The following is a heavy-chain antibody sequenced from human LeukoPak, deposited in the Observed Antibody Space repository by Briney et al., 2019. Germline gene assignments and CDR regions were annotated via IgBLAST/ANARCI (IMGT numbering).Heavy chain of an antibody. CDR2: IWYDGSNK. J-gene: IGHJ4*02. D-gene: IGHD3-16*01. V-gene: IGHV3-33*01. Sequence: GGSLRPSCAASGFTFSSYGMHWARKAPGKGLEWVAVIWYDGSNKYYADSVKGRFTISRDDSKNTLYLQMNNLRAEDTAVYSCARDRGRFDWGTSYLDYWGQGTLATVSS. CDR1: GFTFSSYG. CDR3: ARDRGRFDWGTSYLDY.